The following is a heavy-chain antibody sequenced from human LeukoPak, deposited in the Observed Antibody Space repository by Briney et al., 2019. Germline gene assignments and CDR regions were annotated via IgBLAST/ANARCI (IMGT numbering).Heavy chain of an antibody. CDR2: IYYSGST. CDR3: ARAGARRGLYYYMDV. Sequence: PSETLSLTCTVSGGSISSHYWSWIRQPPGKGLEWIGYIYYSGSTNYNPSLKSRVTISVDTSKNQFSLKLSSVTAADTAVYYCARAGARRGLYYYMDVWGKGTTVTVSS. J-gene: IGHJ6*03. V-gene: IGHV4-59*11. CDR1: GGSISSHY. D-gene: IGHD7-27*01.